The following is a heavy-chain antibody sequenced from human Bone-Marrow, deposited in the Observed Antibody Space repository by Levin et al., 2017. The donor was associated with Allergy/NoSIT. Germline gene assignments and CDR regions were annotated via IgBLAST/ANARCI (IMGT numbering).Heavy chain of an antibody. CDR2: IIPIFGTA. Sequence: SVKVSCKASGGTFSSYAISWVRQAPGQGLEWMGGIIPIFGTANYAQKFQGRVTITADESTSTAYMELSSLRSEDTAVYYCASIRITIFGVDLSNGMDGWGQGTTVTVSS. CDR3: ASIRITIFGVDLSNGMDG. V-gene: IGHV1-69*13. CDR1: GGTFSSYA. D-gene: IGHD3-3*01. J-gene: IGHJ6*02.